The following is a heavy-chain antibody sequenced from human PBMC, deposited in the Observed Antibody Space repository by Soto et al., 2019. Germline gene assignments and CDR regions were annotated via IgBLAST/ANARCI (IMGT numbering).Heavy chain of an antibody. V-gene: IGHV3-21*01. D-gene: IGHD6-19*01. Sequence: GGSLRLSCEASGFSFDYFGMTWVRQAPGKGLEWVSFISSSASYIYYADSVKGRFTVSRGNAKKSLNLQMNSLRAEDTAVYYCARSRSHWLASDSWGQGTLVTVSS. CDR1: GFSFDYFG. CDR3: ARSRSHWLASDS. CDR2: ISSSASYI. J-gene: IGHJ4*02.